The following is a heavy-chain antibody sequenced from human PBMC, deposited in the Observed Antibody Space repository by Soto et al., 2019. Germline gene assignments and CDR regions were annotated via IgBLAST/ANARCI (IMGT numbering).Heavy chain of an antibody. V-gene: IGHV1-69*01. D-gene: IGHD5-18*01. CDR1: GGTFSSYA. CDR2: IIPIFGTA. Sequence: QVQLVQSGAEVKKPGSSVKVSCKASGGTFSSYAISWVRQAPGQGLEWMGGIIPIFGTANYAQKFQGRVTIAADESTGTAYMELSSLISEDTAVYYCARVGRATAMVMYYFDYWGQGTLVTVSS. CDR3: ARVGRATAMVMYYFDY. J-gene: IGHJ4*02.